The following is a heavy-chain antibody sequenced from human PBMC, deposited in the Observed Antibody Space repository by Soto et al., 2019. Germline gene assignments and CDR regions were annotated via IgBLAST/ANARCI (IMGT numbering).Heavy chain of an antibody. V-gene: IGHV3-23*01. Sequence: GGSLRLSCAASGFTFSSYAMSWVRQAPGKGLEWVSAISGSGGSTYYADSVKGRFTISRDNSKNTLYLQMNSLRAEDTAVYYCAKMTGEFYYDILTGGGWHMDYMDVWGKGTTVTVSS. CDR2: ISGSGGST. J-gene: IGHJ6*03. CDR3: AKMTGEFYYDILTGGGWHMDYMDV. CDR1: GFTFSSYA. D-gene: IGHD3-9*01.